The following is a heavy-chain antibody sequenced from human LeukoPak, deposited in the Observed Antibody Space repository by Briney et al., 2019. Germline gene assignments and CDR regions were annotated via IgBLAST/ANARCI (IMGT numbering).Heavy chain of an antibody. CDR2: ISVSGNT. V-gene: IGHV3-23*01. D-gene: IGHD3-10*01. CDR1: GFTFSSYA. CDR3: AKVLGSGSYSYYYYMDV. Sequence: GGSLRLPCAASGFTFSSYAMSWVRQGPGKGLEWVSAISVSGNTYHSDSVKGRFTISRDNSKNTLYLQMNSLRAEDTAVYYCAKVLGSGSYSYYYYMDVWGKGTTVTISS. J-gene: IGHJ6*03.